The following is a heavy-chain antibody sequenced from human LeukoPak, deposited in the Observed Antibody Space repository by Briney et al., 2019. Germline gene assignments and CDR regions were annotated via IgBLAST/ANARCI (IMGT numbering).Heavy chain of an antibody. D-gene: IGHD4-23*01. CDR3: ARGDYGGTSLSFDY. Sequence: GGSLRLSCAASGFTFSSYDMHWVRQATGKGLEWVSSIGTAGDTYYSGSVKDRFTISRDRGKSSLYLQMNSLRVGDTAVYYCARGDYGGTSLSFDYWGQGALVTVSS. V-gene: IGHV3-13*01. CDR1: GFTFSSYD. J-gene: IGHJ4*02. CDR2: IGTAGDT.